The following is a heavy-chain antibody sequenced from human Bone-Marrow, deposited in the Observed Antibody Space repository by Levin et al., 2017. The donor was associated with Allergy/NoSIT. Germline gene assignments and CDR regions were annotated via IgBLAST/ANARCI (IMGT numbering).Heavy chain of an antibody. D-gene: IGHD3-10*01. J-gene: IGHJ4*02. CDR2: VYHSGST. CDR3: ATTMNRGDNFDS. CDR1: GGSISAYY. Sequence: SETLSLTCTVSGGSISAYYWSWIRHSPGKGLEWIGHVYHSGSTNYNPSLKSRVTISADTSKNRFFLNLRSVTAADTAVYYCATTMNRGDNFDSWGQGALVTVSS. V-gene: IGHV4-59*01.